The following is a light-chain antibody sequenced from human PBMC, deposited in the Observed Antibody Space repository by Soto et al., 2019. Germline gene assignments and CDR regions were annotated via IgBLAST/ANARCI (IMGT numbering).Light chain of an antibody. CDR1: TSDIGSYTL. CDR3: CPFVGMSAPVL. Sequence: QSALTQPASVSGSPGQSVTISCTGTTSDIGSYTLVSWYQQHPGRAPKFIIYEVNKRPSGVSNRFSGSKSGNTACLTISGLQAEDEADYYWCPFVGMSAPVLFGGGTKVTVL. J-gene: IGLJ3*02. V-gene: IGLV2-23*02. CDR2: EVN.